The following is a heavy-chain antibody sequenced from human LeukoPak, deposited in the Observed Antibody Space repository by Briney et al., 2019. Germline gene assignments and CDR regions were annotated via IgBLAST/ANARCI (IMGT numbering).Heavy chain of an antibody. V-gene: IGHV1-18*01. J-gene: IGHJ6*03. CDR1: GYTFTSYG. D-gene: IGHD3-3*01. CDR2: ISAYNGNT. Sequence: ASVKVSCKASGYTFTSYGISWVRQAPGQGLEWMGWISAYNGNTNYAQKLQGRVTMTTDTSTSTAYKELRSLRSDDTAVYYCARHDFSLHMDVWGKGTTVTVSS. CDR3: ARHDFSLHMDV.